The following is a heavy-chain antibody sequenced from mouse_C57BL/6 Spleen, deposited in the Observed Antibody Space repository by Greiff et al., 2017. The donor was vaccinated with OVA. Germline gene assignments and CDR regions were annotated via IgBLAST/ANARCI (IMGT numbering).Heavy chain of an antibody. D-gene: IGHD1-1*01. J-gene: IGHJ4*01. CDR1: GYTFTSYW. V-gene: IGHV1-72*01. CDR2: IDPNSGGT. Sequence: QVQLQQSGPELVKPGASVKISCKASGYTFTSYWMHWVKQRPGRGLEWIGRIDPNSGGTKYNEKFKSKATLTVDKPSSTAYMQLSSLTSEDSAVYYCARGERITTKDYAMDYWGQGTSVTVSS. CDR3: ARGERITTKDYAMDY.